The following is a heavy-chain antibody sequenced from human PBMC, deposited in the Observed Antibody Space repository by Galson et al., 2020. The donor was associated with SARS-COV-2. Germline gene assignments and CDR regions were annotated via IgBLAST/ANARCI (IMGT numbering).Heavy chain of an antibody. V-gene: IGHV3-30*03. CDR3: ARIPGMGATGFFDY. CDR2: ISYDGSNK. D-gene: IGHD1-26*01. CDR1: GFTFSSYG. Sequence: GESLKISCAASGFTFSSYGMHWVRQAPGKGLEWVAVISYDGSNKYYADSVKGRFTISRDNSKNTLYLQMNSLRAEDTAVYYCARIPGMGATGFFDYWGQGTLVTVSS. J-gene: IGHJ4*02.